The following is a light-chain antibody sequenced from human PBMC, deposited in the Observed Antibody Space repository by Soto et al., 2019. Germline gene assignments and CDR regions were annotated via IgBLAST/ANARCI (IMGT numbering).Light chain of an antibody. CDR2: DDN. J-gene: IGLJ1*01. CDR3: ESWDSSLIAYV. CDR1: SSNMGGNS. Sequence: QYALTQPPGGSAAPEQKDTISCSGSSSNMGGNSVSWYQQPPGTAPKLLIYDDNKRPSAVTDRFSGSNCVTSATMGITGFQSGDEVDYYCESWDSSLIAYVFGNATRVTVL. V-gene: IGLV1-51*01.